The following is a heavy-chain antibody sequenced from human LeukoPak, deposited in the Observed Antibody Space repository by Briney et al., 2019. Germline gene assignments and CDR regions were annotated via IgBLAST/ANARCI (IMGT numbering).Heavy chain of an antibody. Sequence: ASETVSCTASGYTFTIYDINWVRQATGQGLEWMGWMNPNSGNTGYAQKFQGRVTMTRNTSISTAYMELSSLRSDDTAVYYCARVYDSSGYYYFDYWGQGTLVTVSS. V-gene: IGHV1-8*01. D-gene: IGHD3-22*01. CDR1: GYTFTIYD. CDR2: MNPNSGNT. CDR3: ARVYDSSGYYYFDY. J-gene: IGHJ4*02.